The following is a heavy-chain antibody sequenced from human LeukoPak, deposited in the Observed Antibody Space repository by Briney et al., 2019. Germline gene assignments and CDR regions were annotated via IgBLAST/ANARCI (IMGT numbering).Heavy chain of an antibody. CDR3: ARLYTFGGVIVPN. CDR2: IRSKANSYAT. J-gene: IGHJ4*02. Sequence: GGSLRLSCAASGFTFSGSAMHWVRQASGKGLEWVDRIRSKANSYATAYAASVKGRFTISRDDSKNTAYLQMNSLKTEDTAVYYCARLYTFGGVIVPNWGQGTLVTVSS. CDR1: GFTFSGSA. D-gene: IGHD3-16*02. V-gene: IGHV3-73*01.